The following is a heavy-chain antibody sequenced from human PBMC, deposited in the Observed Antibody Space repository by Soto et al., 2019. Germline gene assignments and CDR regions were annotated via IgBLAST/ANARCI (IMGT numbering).Heavy chain of an antibody. D-gene: IGHD2-2*01. CDR3: AKVTLLVVALDY. CDR2: ISYDGRNK. V-gene: IGHV3-30*18. CDR1: GFTFSDYG. Sequence: GGSLRLSCAASGFTFSDYGMHWVRQAPGKGLEWVAVISYDGRNKYYADSVKGRFTISRDNSRTTLYLQMNSLRAEDTAVYYCAKVTLLVVALDYWGQGTLVTVSS. J-gene: IGHJ4*02.